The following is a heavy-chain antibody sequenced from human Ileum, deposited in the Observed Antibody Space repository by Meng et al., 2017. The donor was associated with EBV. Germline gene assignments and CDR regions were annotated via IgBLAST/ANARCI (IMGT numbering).Heavy chain of an antibody. CDR2: IYHSGST. CDR3: ASGRKYCSSTSCYGQFDY. CDR1: GCSISSSNW. J-gene: IGHJ4*02. Sequence: QVQLQESGPGLVKPSXXLSLTCAVSGCSISSSNWWSWVRQPPGKGLEWIGEIYHSGSTNYNPSLKSRVTISVDKSKNQFSLKLSSVTAADTAVYYCASGRKYCSSTSCYGQFDYWGQGTLVTVSS. V-gene: IGHV4-4*02. D-gene: IGHD2-2*01.